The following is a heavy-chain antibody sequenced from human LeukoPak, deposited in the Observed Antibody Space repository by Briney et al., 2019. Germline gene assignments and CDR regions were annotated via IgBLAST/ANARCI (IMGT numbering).Heavy chain of an antibody. CDR3: ARGPSYFQH. V-gene: IGHV4-59*12. J-gene: IGHJ1*01. CDR2: IYYLGST. Sequence: SETLSLTCSVSGGSISNYYWSWIRQPPGKGLEWIGYIYYLGSTNYNPSLKSRVTISVDTSKNQFSLKLSSVTPEDTAVYYCARGPSYFQHWGQGTLVTVSS. CDR1: GGSISNYY.